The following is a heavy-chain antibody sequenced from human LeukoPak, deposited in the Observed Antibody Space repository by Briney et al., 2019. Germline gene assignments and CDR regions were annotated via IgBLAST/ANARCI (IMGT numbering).Heavy chain of an antibody. CDR3: AKGGYCSSTSCYIGVYGMDV. CDR2: ISGSGGST. Sequence: GGSLRLSCAASGFTFSSYAMSWVRQAPGKGLEWVSAISGSGGSTYYADSVKGRFTISRDNSKNTLYLQMNSLGAEDTGVYYCAKGGYCSSTSCYIGVYGMDVWGKGTTVTVSS. V-gene: IGHV3-23*01. J-gene: IGHJ6*04. CDR1: GFTFSSYA. D-gene: IGHD2-2*03.